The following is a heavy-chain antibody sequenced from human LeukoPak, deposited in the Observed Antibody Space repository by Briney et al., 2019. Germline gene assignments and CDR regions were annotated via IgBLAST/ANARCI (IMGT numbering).Heavy chain of an antibody. J-gene: IGHJ4*02. V-gene: IGHV3-15*01. D-gene: IGHD2-15*01. CDR2: IRSKADGGTP. Sequence: GGSLRLSCAASGFTFSSYAMSWVRQAPGKGLEWVGHIRSKADGGTPDYIAPVKGRFTISRDDSKDTLYLQMNSLNTEDTAMYYCTTRSPARYCSDGACYSSADYWGQGTLVTVSS. CDR3: TTRSPARYCSDGACYSSADY. CDR1: GFTFSSYA.